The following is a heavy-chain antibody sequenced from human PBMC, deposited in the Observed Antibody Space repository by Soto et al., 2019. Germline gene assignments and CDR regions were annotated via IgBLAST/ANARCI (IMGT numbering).Heavy chain of an antibody. J-gene: IGHJ4*02. Sequence: GGSLRLSCAASGFNFSPYAMSWVRQAPGRGLEWVSTVSASGSSTNYADSGKGRFTISRDNSKNMLYLQMNILRVEDTAVYYCTHLPATAVGDYWGQGTLVTVSS. CDR2: VSASGSST. CDR3: THLPATAVGDY. CDR1: GFNFSPYA. D-gene: IGHD6-13*01. V-gene: IGHV3-23*01.